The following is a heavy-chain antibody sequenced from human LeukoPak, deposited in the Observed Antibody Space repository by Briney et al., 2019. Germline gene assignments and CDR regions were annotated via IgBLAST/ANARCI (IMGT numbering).Heavy chain of an antibody. CDR1: GYTFTGYY. V-gene: IGHV1-2*02. CDR3: AKGAWGYSYGFDY. Sequence: GASVKVSCKASGYTFTGYYMHWVRQAPGQGLEWMGWINPNSGGTNYAQKFQGRVTMTRDTSISTAYMELSRLRSDDTAVYYCAKGAWGYSYGFDYWGQGTLVTVSS. CDR2: INPNSGGT. D-gene: IGHD5-18*01. J-gene: IGHJ4*02.